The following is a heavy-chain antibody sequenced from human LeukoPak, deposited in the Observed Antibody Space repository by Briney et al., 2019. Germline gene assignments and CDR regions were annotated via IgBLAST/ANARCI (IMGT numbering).Heavy chain of an antibody. J-gene: IGHJ4*02. CDR2: INHSGST. CDR3: ARVGSYYESGY. CDR1: GGSFSGYY. Sequence: SETLSLTCAVYGGSFSGYYWSWIRQPPGKGLEWIGEINHSGSTNYNPSLKSRVTISVDTSKNQFSLKLSSVTAADTAVYYCARVGSYYESGYWGQGTLVTVSS. V-gene: IGHV4-34*01. D-gene: IGHD1-26*01.